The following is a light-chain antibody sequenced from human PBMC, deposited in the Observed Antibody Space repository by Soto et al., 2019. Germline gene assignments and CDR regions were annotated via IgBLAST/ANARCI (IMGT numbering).Light chain of an antibody. CDR3: LQKDFYPFT. CDR1: QGIRND. Sequence: AIQMTQSPSSLSASVGDRVTITCRASQGIRNDLDWFQQKPGKAPKLLIYAASNLQSGVPARFSGSGSGTDFTLTISSLQPEDFATYYGLQKDFYPFTFGPGTKVDIK. V-gene: IGKV1-6*01. CDR2: AAS. J-gene: IGKJ3*01.